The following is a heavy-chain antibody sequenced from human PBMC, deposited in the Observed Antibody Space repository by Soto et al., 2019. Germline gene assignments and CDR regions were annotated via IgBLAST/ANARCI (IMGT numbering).Heavy chain of an antibody. CDR3: AKARCSTANCYVPEY. D-gene: IGHD2-2*01. CDR1: GFTFSTYT. Sequence: EVQLLESGGGLVQPGGSLRLSCVASGFTFSTYTMSWVRQAPGKGLEWVSVISGSAGSSGPSYADSVQGRFSISRDKARNTLYLQMNSLRGEDTAMYYCAKARCSTANCYVPEYWGQGTRVTVSS. CDR2: ISGSAGSSGP. J-gene: IGHJ4*02. V-gene: IGHV3-23*01.